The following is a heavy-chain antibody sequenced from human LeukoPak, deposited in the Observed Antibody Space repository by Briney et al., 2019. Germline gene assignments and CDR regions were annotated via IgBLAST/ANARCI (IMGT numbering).Heavy chain of an antibody. D-gene: IGHD5-24*01. CDR3: ARDPRRRDGYPEH. CDR1: GFTFSSYG. V-gene: IGHV3-33*01. J-gene: IGHJ1*01. Sequence: GGSLRLSCAASGFTFSSYGMHWVRQAPGKGLEWVAVIWYDGSNKYYADSVKGRFTISRDNSKNTLYLQMNSLRAEDTAVYYCARDPRRRDGYPEHWGQGTLVTVSS. CDR2: IWYDGSNK.